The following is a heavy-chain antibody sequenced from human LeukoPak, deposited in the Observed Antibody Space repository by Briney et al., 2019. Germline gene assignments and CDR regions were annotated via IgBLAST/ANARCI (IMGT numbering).Heavy chain of an antibody. J-gene: IGHJ5*02. V-gene: IGHV4-39*01. CDR1: GDSISSSNFH. CDR2: IDYRGRT. D-gene: IGHD5-18*01. Sequence: PSETLSLTCSVSGDSISSSNFHWGWIRPSPGKGLEWIGTIDYRGRTFYNPSLNNRVTISADTSGNQLSLKLSSVTATDTAIYYCVRRVNTYGGWFDRWGQGALVTVSS. CDR3: VRRVNTYGGWFDR.